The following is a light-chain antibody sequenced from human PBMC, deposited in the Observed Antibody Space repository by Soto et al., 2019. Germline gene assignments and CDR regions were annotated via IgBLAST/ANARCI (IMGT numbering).Light chain of an antibody. J-gene: IGKJ1*01. CDR1: QDISNY. CDR2: DAS. Sequence: DIQMTQSPSSLYESVGDRVTITCQASQDISNYLNWYQQKPGKAPKLLIYDASNLETGVPSRFSGSGSGTDFTFTISSLQPEDIATYYCQQYDNLPRTFGQGTKVEIK. V-gene: IGKV1-33*01. CDR3: QQYDNLPRT.